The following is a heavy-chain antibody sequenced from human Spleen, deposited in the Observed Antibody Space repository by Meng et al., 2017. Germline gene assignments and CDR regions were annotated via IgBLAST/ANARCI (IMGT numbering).Heavy chain of an antibody. CDR3: ARVGVYVSYYYYGMDV. D-gene: IGHD3-16*01. Sequence: SETLSLTCAVYGGSFSGYYWSWIRQPPGEGLEWIGEINHSGSTNYNPSLKSRVTISVDTSKNQFSLNLRSVTAADTAVYYCARVGVYVSYYYYGMDVWGQGTTVTVSS. CDR1: GGSFSGYY. J-gene: IGHJ6*02. CDR2: INHSGST. V-gene: IGHV4-34*01.